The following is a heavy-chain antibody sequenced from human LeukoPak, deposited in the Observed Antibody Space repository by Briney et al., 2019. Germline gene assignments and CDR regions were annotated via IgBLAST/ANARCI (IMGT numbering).Heavy chain of an antibody. D-gene: IGHD2-2*01. V-gene: IGHV3-9*03. CDR2: ISWNSGSI. CDR1: GLTFDDYA. CDR3: AKGYCSSTSCRFDY. Sequence: GGSLRLSCAACGLTFDDYAMHWVRQAPGKGLEWVSGISWNSGSIGYADSVKGRFTISRDNAKNSLYLQMNSLRAEDMALYYCAKGYCSSTSCRFDYWGQGALVTVSS. J-gene: IGHJ4*02.